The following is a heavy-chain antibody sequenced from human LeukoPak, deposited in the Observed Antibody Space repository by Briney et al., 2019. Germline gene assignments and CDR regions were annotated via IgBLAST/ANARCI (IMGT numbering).Heavy chain of an antibody. D-gene: IGHD3-3*01. Sequence: PGGSLRLSCAASGFSFSTYSMNWVRQAPGKGLEWVAVISYDGSNTYYADSVKGRFTISRDNSKNTLYLQMNSLRAEDTAVYYCARPSDYWSGYQSANDYWGQGTLVTVSS. CDR1: GFSFSTYS. J-gene: IGHJ4*02. V-gene: IGHV3-30*03. CDR3: ARPSDYWSGYQSANDY. CDR2: ISYDGSNT.